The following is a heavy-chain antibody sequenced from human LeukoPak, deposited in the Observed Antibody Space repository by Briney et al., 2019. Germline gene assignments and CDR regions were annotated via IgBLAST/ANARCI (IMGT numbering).Heavy chain of an antibody. CDR2: IYYSGSI. D-gene: IGHD1-1*01. J-gene: IGHJ4*02. CDR1: GGSISSYY. Sequence: SETLSLTCTVSGGSISSYYWSWIRQPPGKGLEWIGYIYYSGSINYNPSLKSRVTISVDTSKNQFSLKLSSVTAADTAVYYCARGGTLFDYWGQGTLVTVSS. CDR3: ARGGTLFDY. V-gene: IGHV4-59*01.